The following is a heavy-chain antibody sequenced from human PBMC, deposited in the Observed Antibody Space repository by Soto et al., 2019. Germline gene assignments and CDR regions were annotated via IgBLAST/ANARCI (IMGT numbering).Heavy chain of an antibody. Sequence: EVHLLESGGGLIQPGGSLRLSCAASGFTFSGYAMSWVRQAPGRGLEWVSAISGSGGSTFYADSVKGRFTISRDNSKDTMYLKMHSLRAEDTAVYYCAKATYYDFWSGSGPFDYWGLGALVSVSS. D-gene: IGHD3-3*01. CDR2: ISGSGGST. CDR1: GFTFSGYA. CDR3: AKATYYDFWSGSGPFDY. V-gene: IGHV3-23*01. J-gene: IGHJ4*02.